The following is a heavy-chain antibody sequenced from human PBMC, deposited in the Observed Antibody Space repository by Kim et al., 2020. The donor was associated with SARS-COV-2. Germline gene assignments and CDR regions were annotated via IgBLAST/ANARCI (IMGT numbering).Heavy chain of an antibody. J-gene: IGHJ4*02. CDR3: AREYGSGSYFDY. D-gene: IGHD3-10*01. CDR2: INPSGGST. CDR1: GYTFTSYY. Sequence: ASVQVSCKASGYTFTSYYMHWVRQAPGQGLEGMGIINPSGGSTSYAQKFQGRVTMTRDTSTSTVYMELSSLRSEDTAVYYCAREYGSGSYFDYWGQGTLVTVSS. V-gene: IGHV1-46*01.